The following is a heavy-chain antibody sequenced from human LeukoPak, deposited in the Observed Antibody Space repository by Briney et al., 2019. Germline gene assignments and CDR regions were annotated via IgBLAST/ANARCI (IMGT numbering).Heavy chain of an antibody. D-gene: IGHD6-13*01. J-gene: IGHJ3*02. Sequence: SGGSLRLSCAASGFTFSSYRMNWVRQAPGKGLEWVSSISSSSSYIYYADSVKGRFTISRDNAKNSLYLQMNSLRAEDTAVYYCARPIYGDSSSWYRAFDIWGQGTMVTVSS. CDR2: ISSSSSYI. V-gene: IGHV3-21*01. CDR3: ARPIYGDSSSWYRAFDI. CDR1: GFTFSSYR.